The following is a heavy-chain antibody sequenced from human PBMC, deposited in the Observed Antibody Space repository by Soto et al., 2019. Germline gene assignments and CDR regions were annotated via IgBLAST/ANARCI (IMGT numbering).Heavy chain of an antibody. J-gene: IGHJ4*02. D-gene: IGHD3-3*01. Sequence: QVQLVQSGAEVKKPGASVKVSCKASGYTFTSYGISWVRQAPGXGXXXMGWISAYNGNTNYAQKLQGRVTMTTDTSTSTAYMELRSLRSDDTAVYYCARVAHYDFWSGYSDYWGQGTLVTVSS. CDR1: GYTFTSYG. CDR2: ISAYNGNT. CDR3: ARVAHYDFWSGYSDY. V-gene: IGHV1-18*01.